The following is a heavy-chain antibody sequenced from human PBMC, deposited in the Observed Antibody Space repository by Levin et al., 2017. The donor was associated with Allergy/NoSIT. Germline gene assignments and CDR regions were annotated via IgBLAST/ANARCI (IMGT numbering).Heavy chain of an antibody. Sequence: GESLKISCTASGFTLADYAMTWFRQAPGKGLEWVAYIRSSAYGGTTKYATSVKGRFTVSRDDSKSIAYLQMNSLKTEDTAVYYCSASHYWGQGTLVIVSS. CDR1: GFTLADYA. J-gene: IGHJ4*02. CDR3: SASHY. CDR2: IRSSAYGGTT. D-gene: IGHD2-2*01. V-gene: IGHV3-49*03.